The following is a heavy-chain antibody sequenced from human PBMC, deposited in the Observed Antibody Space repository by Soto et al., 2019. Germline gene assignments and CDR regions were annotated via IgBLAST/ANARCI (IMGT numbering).Heavy chain of an antibody. J-gene: IGHJ3*02. Sequence: ASLKVSCKASGFTFAGAAVQWVRQPRGQPLEWMGWIIIGSGYTNYAQKFQDRVTISRDISRETVYMELNSLRADDTALYYCVAAAKVVMVAPIPEVAFDIWGQGTMVTVSS. CDR3: VAAAKVVMVAPIPEVAFDI. D-gene: IGHD2-21*01. CDR2: IIIGSGYT. V-gene: IGHV1-58*01. CDR1: GFTFAGAA.